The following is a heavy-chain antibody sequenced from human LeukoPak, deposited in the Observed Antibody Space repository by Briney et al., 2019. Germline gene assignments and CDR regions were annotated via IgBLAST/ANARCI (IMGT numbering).Heavy chain of an antibody. CDR2: ISSNGGST. Sequence: GGSLRLSCAASGFTFSSYAMHWVRQAPGKGLEYVSAISSNGGSTYYANSVKGRFTISRDNSKNTLYLQMGSLRAEDMAVYYCARLGYDSSGHTIGSPPWGQGTLVTVSS. J-gene: IGHJ5*02. D-gene: IGHD3-22*01. CDR3: ARLGYDSSGHTIGSPP. CDR1: GFTFSSYA. V-gene: IGHV3-64*01.